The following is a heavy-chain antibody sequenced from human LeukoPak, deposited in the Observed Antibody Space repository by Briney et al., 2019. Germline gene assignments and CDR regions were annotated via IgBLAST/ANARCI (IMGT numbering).Heavy chain of an antibody. J-gene: IGHJ4*02. V-gene: IGHV1-2*02. D-gene: IGHD2-2*01. CDR3: ARDYCSSTSCQRLFDY. CDR2: INPNSGGT. CDR1: GYTFTGYY. Sequence: ASVKVSCKASGYTFTGYYMHWVRQAPGQGLEWMGWINPNSGGTNYAQKFQGRVTMTRDTSISTAYMELSRLRSDDTAVYYCARDYCSSTSCQRLFDYWGQGTLVTVSS.